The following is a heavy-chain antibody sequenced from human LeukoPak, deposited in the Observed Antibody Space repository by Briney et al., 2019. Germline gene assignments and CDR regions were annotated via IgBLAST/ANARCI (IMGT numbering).Heavy chain of an antibody. J-gene: IGHJ5*02. D-gene: IGHD2-8*01. CDR1: GMTFRSHW. CDR3: ARYCTFRTCSATQFDA. V-gene: IGHV3-7*01. CDR2: IKSDGSEI. Sequence: PGGSLRLSCAASGMTFRSHWMTWVRQTTGKGLEWLATIKSDGSEIYYLDSVKGRFTISRDNAKNSLYLQMNSLRADDSAGYYCARYCTFRTCSATQFDAWGQGTLVTVSS.